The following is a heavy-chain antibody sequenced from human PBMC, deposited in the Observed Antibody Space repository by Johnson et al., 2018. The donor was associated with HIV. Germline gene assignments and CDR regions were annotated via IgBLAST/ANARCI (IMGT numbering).Heavy chain of an antibody. D-gene: IGHD3-9*01. CDR1: GFTFDDYA. CDR3: AREEGTDILTRGDAFDI. V-gene: IGHV3-9*01. J-gene: IGHJ3*02. CDR2: ISWNSGSI. Sequence: EVQLVESGGGLVQPGRSLRLSCAASGFTFDDYAMHWVRQAPGKGLEWVLGISWNSGSIGYADSVKGRFTMSRDNAKKSLYLQMNSQRAEDTAVYYCAREEGTDILTRGDAFDIWGQGTMVTVSS.